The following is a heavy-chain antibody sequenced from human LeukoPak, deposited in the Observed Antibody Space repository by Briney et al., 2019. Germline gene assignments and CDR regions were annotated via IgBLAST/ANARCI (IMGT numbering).Heavy chain of an antibody. Sequence: GGSLRLSCAASGFTFSSYAMSWVGQAPGKGLEWISVISGSGDYTYYADSVKGRFTISRDNPKNTLYMQMNSLRAEDTAVYYCAKEGIAAAGTSYSRFDYWGQGTLVTVSS. CDR3: AKEGIAAAGTSYSRFDY. J-gene: IGHJ4*02. V-gene: IGHV3-23*01. D-gene: IGHD6-13*01. CDR2: ISGSGDYT. CDR1: GFTFSSYA.